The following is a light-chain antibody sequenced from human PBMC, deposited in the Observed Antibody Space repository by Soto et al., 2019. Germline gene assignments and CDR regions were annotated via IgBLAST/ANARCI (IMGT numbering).Light chain of an antibody. CDR3: QSYDSSLSAVV. V-gene: IGLV1-40*01. J-gene: IGLJ2*01. CDR2: GNS. CDR1: SSNIGAGYD. Sequence: QSVLTQPPSVSGAPGQRVTISCTGSSSNIGAGYDVHWYQQLPGTAPKVLIYGNSNRPSGVPDRFSGSKSGTSASLAITGLEAEDEADYYCQSYDSSLSAVVLGGGTKVTVL.